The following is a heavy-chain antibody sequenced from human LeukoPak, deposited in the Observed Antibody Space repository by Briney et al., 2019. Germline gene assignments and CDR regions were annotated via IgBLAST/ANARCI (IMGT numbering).Heavy chain of an antibody. V-gene: IGHV3-48*03. Sequence: GRSLRLSCAASGFTLRSYEMNWVRQAPGKGLEWVSYISRSGSKIYYADSVKGRFTISRDNAKNSLYLQMNSLRAEDTAVYYCASDPNNSGWSTHDYWGQGIVVTVSS. CDR2: ISRSGSKI. D-gene: IGHD6-19*01. J-gene: IGHJ4*02. CDR3: ASDPNNSGWSTHDY. CDR1: GFTLRSYE.